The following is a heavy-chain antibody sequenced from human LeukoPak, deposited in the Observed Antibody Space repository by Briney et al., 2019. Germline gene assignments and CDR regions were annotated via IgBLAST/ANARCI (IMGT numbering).Heavy chain of an antibody. CDR3: ARQSVGSLPYYYYYGMDV. D-gene: IGHD6-13*01. Sequence: SETLSLTCIVSGGSISSYYWSWIRQPPGKGLEWIGYIYYSGSTNYNPSLKSRVTISVDTSKNQFSLKLSSVTAADTAVYYCARQSVGSLPYYYYYGMDVWGQGTTVTVSS. CDR1: GGSISSYY. CDR2: IYYSGST. J-gene: IGHJ6*02. V-gene: IGHV4-59*08.